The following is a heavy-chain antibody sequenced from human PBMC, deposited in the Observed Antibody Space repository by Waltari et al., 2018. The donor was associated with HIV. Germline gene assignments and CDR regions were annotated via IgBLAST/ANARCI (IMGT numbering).Heavy chain of an antibody. V-gene: IGHV3-74*01. J-gene: IGHJ5*02. CDR2: INNEGTKT. CDR1: GFTFRSYW. D-gene: IGHD3-22*01. Sequence: EAQLVESGGGLVQPGGSLRLSCAASGFTFRSYWVHWVRQAPGRGLEWVSRINNEGTKTNYADSVKGRFTIARDNAKNTLYLQMNSLRAEDTAVYFCVRDYDSSGYYSANWFDPWGQGTVVT. CDR3: VRDYDSSGYYSANWFDP.